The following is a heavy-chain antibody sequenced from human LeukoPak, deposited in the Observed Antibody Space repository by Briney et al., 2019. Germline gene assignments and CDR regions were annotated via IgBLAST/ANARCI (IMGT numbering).Heavy chain of an antibody. D-gene: IGHD3-10*01. V-gene: IGHV3-11*04. J-gene: IGHJ4*02. CDR2: ISSSGSTI. CDR1: GFTFSDYY. CDR3: ARGRTYYYGSGSYPPPYFDY. Sequence: PGGSLRLSCAASGFTFSDYYMSWIRQAPGKGLEWVSYISSSGSTIYYADSVKGRFTISRDNAKNSLYLQMNSLRAEDTAVYYCARGRTYYYGSGSYPPPYFDYWGQGTLVTVSS.